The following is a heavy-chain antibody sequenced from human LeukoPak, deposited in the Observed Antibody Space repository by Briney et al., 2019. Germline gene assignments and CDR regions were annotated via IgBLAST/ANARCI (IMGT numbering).Heavy chain of an antibody. Sequence: PGGSLRLSCAASGFTFDDYAMHWVRQAPGKGLEWVSGISWNSGSIGYADSVKGRFTISRDNAKNSLYLQMNSLRAEDTALYYCAKANSGSYLCYFDYWGQGTLVTVSS. J-gene: IGHJ4*02. CDR1: GFTFDDYA. CDR3: AKANSGSYLCYFDY. CDR2: ISWNSGSI. V-gene: IGHV3-9*01. D-gene: IGHD1-26*01.